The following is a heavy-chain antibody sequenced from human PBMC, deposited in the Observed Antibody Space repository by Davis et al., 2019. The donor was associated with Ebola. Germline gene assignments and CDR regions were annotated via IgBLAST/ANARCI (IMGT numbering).Heavy chain of an antibody. D-gene: IGHD6-13*01. V-gene: IGHV3-23*01. CDR1: GFTFSNFA. J-gene: IGHJ4*02. Sequence: GESLKISCAASGFTFSNFALSWVRQAPGKGLECVSAISDSGGSTYYADSVKGRFTISRDNSKNTVYLQMNSLRADDTAVYYCARGAGTGGDYWGQGTLVTVSS. CDR3: ARGAGTGGDY. CDR2: ISDSGGST.